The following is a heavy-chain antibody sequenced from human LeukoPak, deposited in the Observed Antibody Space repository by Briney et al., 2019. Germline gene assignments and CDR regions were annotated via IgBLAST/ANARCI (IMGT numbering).Heavy chain of an antibody. D-gene: IGHD6-19*01. CDR3: ARQTPSSGWYGAFDY. CDR1: GGSISSYY. J-gene: IGHJ4*02. V-gene: IGHV4-59*08. CDR2: IYYSGST. Sequence: PSETLSLTYTVSGGSISSYYWSWIRQPPGKGLEWIGYIYYSGSTNYNPSLKSRVTISVDTSKNQFSLKLSSVTAADTAVYYCARQTPSSGWYGAFDYWGQGTLVTVSS.